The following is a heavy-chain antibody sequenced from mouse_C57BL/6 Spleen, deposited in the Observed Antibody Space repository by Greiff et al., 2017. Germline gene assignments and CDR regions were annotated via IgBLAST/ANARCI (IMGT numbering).Heavy chain of an antibody. CDR1: GYTFTDYY. CDR2: INPNNGGT. CDR3: ARRGVVAPYYAMDY. V-gene: IGHV1-26*01. Sequence: EVQLQQSGPELVKPGASVKISFKASGYTFTDYYMNWVKQSHGKSLEWIGDINPNNGGTSYNQKVKGQATLTVDKSSSTAYMELRSLTSEDSAVYDCARRGVVAPYYAMDYWGQGTSVTVSS. J-gene: IGHJ4*01. D-gene: IGHD1-1*01.